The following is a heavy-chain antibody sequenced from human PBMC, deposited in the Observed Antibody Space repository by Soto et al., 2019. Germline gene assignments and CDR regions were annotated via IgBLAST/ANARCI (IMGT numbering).Heavy chain of an antibody. J-gene: IGHJ4*02. CDR1: GYTFRNYG. Sequence: QVQLVQSGAEVKRPGASVKVSCKASGYTFRNYGITWVRQAPGQGLEWMAWISPYNGNTNYAQDLQGRVTMTTDTSTSTVYMELRSLTSEATAMYYCARDLVSGSDFWRAYNGGYFDYWGQGNLVTVSS. V-gene: IGHV1-18*01. CDR2: ISPYNGNT. CDR3: ARDLVSGSDFWRAYNGGYFDY. D-gene: IGHD3-3*01.